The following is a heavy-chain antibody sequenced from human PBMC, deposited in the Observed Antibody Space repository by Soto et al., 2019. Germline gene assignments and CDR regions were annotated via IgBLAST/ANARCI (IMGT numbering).Heavy chain of an antibody. CDR2: ISSSSSYT. Sequence: QVQLVESGGGLVKPGGSLRLSCAASGFTFSDYYMSWIRQAPGKGLEWVSYISSSSSYTNYADSVKGRITISRDKAKNSLYLQMNSLRAEDTAVYYCARDADILTGSDAFDIWGQGTMVTVSS. J-gene: IGHJ3*02. CDR1: GFTFSDYY. V-gene: IGHV3-11*05. D-gene: IGHD3-9*01. CDR3: ARDADILTGSDAFDI.